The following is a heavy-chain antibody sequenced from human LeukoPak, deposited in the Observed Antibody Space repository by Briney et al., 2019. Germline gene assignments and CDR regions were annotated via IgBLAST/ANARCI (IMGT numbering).Heavy chain of an antibody. V-gene: IGHV1-18*01. CDR1: GYTFTSYG. CDR2: ISGYNGNT. J-gene: IGHJ4*02. Sequence: GASVKVSCKASGYTFTSYGISWVRQAPGQGLEWMGWISGYNGNTNYAQKLQGRVTMTTDTSTSTAYMELRSLRSDDTAAYYCARDLKRGYSSGRYSWGTGSSNDYWGQGTLVTVSS. CDR3: ARDLKRGYSSGRYSWGTGSSNDY. D-gene: IGHD6-19*01.